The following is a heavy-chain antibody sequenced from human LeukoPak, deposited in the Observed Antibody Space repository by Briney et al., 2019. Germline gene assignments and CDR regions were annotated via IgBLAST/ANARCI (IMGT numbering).Heavy chain of an antibody. CDR1: GFTISSYY. Sequence: PGGSLRLSCAASGFTISSYYMAWVRQAPGKGLEWVSVIYHSGNTDYADSVKGRFTISRDNSKNTVYLQMSSRRAEDTAVYYCARVRVTGYSNFAYWGQGSLVTVSS. D-gene: IGHD3-9*01. CDR2: IYHSGNT. CDR3: ARVRVTGYSNFAY. J-gene: IGHJ4*02. V-gene: IGHV3-53*01.